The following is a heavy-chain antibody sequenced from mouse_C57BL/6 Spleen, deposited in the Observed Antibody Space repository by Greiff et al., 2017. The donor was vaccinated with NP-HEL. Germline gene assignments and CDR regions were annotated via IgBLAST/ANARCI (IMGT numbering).Heavy chain of an antibody. CDR2: ISSGGDYF. V-gene: IGHV5-9-1*02. D-gene: IGHD1-1*02. Sequence: EVQGVESGEGLVKPGGSLKLSCAASGFTFSSYAMSWVRQTPEKRLEWVAYISSGGDYFYYADTVKGRFTISRDNARNTLYLQMSSLKSGDTAMYYCTREGSFYAMDDWGQGTSVTVSS. CDR3: TREGSFYAMDD. J-gene: IGHJ4*01. CDR1: GFTFSSYA.